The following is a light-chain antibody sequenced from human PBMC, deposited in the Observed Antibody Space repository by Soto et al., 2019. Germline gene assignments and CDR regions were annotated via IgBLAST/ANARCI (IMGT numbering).Light chain of an antibody. J-gene: IGKJ5*01. Sequence: IQMTQSPSSLSASTGDKVTITCRASQGISSYLAWYQQKPGKAPKLLIYAASTLQSGVPSRFSGSGSGTDFTLTISCLQSEDFATYYCQQYYSPPITFGQGTRLEIK. CDR1: QGISSY. CDR2: AAS. CDR3: QQYYSPPIT. V-gene: IGKV1-8*01.